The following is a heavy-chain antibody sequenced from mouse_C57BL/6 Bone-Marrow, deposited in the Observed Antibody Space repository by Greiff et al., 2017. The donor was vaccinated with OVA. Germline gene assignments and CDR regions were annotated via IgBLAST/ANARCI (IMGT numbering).Heavy chain of an antibody. CDR2: ISSGGSYT. V-gene: IGHV5-6*01. CDR1: GFTFSSYG. D-gene: IGHD2-2*01. CDR3: ESIYGYDGY. J-gene: IGHJ2*01. Sequence: EVQGVESGGDLVKPGGSLKLSCAASGFTFSSYGMSWVRQTPDKRLEWVATISSGGSYTYYPDSVKGRFTISRDNAKNTLYLQMSSLKSEDTAMYYCESIYGYDGYWGQGTTLTVSS.